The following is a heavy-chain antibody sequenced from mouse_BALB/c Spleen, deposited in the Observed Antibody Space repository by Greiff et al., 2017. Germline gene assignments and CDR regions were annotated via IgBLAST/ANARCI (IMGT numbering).Heavy chain of an antibody. Sequence: EVMLVESGGGLVKPGGSLKLSCAASGFTFSSYTMSWVRQTPEKRLEWVATISSGGSYTYYPDSVKGRFTISRDNAKNTLYLQMSSLRSEDTAMYYCARHLNGSSYAMDYWGQGTSVTVSS. CDR2: ISSGGSYT. CDR1: GFTFSSYT. CDR3: ARHLNGSSYAMDY. V-gene: IGHV5-9-3*01. D-gene: IGHD1-1*01. J-gene: IGHJ4*01.